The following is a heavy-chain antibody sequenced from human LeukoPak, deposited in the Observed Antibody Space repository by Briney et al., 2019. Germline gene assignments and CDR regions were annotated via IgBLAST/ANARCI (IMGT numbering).Heavy chain of an antibody. J-gene: IGHJ3*02. V-gene: IGHV4-34*01. CDR3: ASLTRGYSYGSVSRAFDI. Sequence: SETLSLTCAVYGGSFSGYYWSWIRQPPGKGLEWIGEINHSGSTNYNPSLKSRVTISVDTSKNQFSPKLSSVTAADTAVYYCASLTRGYSYGSVSRAFDIWGQGTMVTVSS. CDR2: INHSGST. D-gene: IGHD5-18*01. CDR1: GGSFSGYY.